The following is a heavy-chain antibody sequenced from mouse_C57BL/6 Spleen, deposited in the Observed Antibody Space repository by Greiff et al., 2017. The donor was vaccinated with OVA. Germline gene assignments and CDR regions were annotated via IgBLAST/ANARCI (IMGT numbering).Heavy chain of an antibody. V-gene: IGHV1-66*01. CDR1: GYSFTSYY. J-gene: IGHJ3*01. Sequence: VKVVESGPELVKPGASVKISCKASGYSFTSYYIHWVKQRPGQGLEWIGWIYPGSGNTKYNEKFKGKATLTADTSSSTAYMQLSSRTSEDAAVYCCARGELGRFAYWGQGTLVTVSA. D-gene: IGHD4-1*01. CDR2: IYPGSGNT. CDR3: ARGELGRFAY.